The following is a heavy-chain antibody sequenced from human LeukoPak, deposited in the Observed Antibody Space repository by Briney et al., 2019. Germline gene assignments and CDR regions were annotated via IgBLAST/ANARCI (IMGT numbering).Heavy chain of an antibody. V-gene: IGHV3-33*01. J-gene: IGHJ5*02. CDR1: GLTFRLYG. D-gene: IGHD7-27*01. CDR2: ILNDGSNQ. Sequence: GGSLRLSCAASGLTFRLYGMHWVRQAPGKGLEWVAVILNDGSNQYYADSVKGRFTVSRDNSKNTVFQQVNSLRADDTAVYYCARDGVNWGIDLWGQGTLVIVSS. CDR3: ARDGVNWGIDL.